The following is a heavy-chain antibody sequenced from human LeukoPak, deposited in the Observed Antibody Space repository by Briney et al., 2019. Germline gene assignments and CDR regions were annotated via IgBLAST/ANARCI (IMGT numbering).Heavy chain of an antibody. CDR2: ISAYNGNT. V-gene: IGHV1-18*01. CDR3: ARDLTDSSGWYVESDY. Sequence: GASVKVSCKASGYTFTSYGISWVRQAPGQGLEWMGWISAYNGNTNYAQKLQGRVTMTTDTSTSTAYMELRSLRSDDTAVYYCARDLTDSSGWYVESDYWGQGTLVTVSS. CDR1: GYTFTSYG. D-gene: IGHD6-19*01. J-gene: IGHJ4*02.